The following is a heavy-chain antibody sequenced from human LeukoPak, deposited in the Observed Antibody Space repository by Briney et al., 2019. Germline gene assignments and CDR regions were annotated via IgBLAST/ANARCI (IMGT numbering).Heavy chain of an antibody. CDR2: IYYSGST. D-gene: IGHD3-10*01. CDR1: GGSISSSSYY. V-gene: IGHV4-39*07. J-gene: IGHJ5*02. CDR3: ARWSGMGPQNYYGSGTKGWFDP. Sequence: PSETLSLTCTVSGGSISSSSYYWGWIRQPPGKGLEWIGSIYYSGSTNYNPSLRSRVTISVDTSKNQFSLKLSSVTAADTAVYYCARWSGMGPQNYYGSGTKGWFDPWGQGTLVTVSS.